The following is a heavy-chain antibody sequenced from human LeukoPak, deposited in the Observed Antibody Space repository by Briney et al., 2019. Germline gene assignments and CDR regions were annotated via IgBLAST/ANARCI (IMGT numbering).Heavy chain of an antibody. D-gene: IGHD3-3*01. V-gene: IGHV3-74*01. Sequence: GGSLRLSCAASGFTFSSYWMHWVRQAPGKGLVWVSRINSDGSSTSYADSVKGRFTISSDNAKNTLYLQMNSLSAEDTAVYYCATSTIFGVVIIPEAFDIWGQGTMVTVSS. CDR1: GFTFSSYW. CDR2: INSDGSST. J-gene: IGHJ3*02. CDR3: ATSTIFGVVIIPEAFDI.